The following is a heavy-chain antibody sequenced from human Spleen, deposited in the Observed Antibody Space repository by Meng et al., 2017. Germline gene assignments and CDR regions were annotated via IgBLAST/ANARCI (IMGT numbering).Heavy chain of an antibody. CDR1: GGSISNSYW. CDR3: ARWDRSGSDQVY. CDR2: IYHSRST. J-gene: IGHJ4*02. V-gene: IGHV4-4*02. Sequence: QVQLQEAGAGVVKPSGTLSLTCAVSGGSISNSYWWRWLRQPPGQVLELIGKIYHSRSTNYNPSLKSRVTISEDKSKNQFSLNLSYVTAADTAVYYCARWDRSGSDQVYWGQGTLVTVSS. D-gene: IGHD1-26*01.